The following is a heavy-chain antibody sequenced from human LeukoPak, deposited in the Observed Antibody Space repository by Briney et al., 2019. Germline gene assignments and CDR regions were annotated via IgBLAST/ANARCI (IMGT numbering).Heavy chain of an antibody. CDR3: AKAEHYYDSSGYKSRWFDP. V-gene: IGHV3-23*01. D-gene: IGHD3-22*01. CDR1: GFTFSSYA. Sequence: GGSLRLSCAASGFTFSSYALSWVRQAPGKGLEWVSAISGSGGSTYYADSVKGRFTISRDNSKNTLYLQMNSLRAEDTAVYYCAKAEHYYDSSGYKSRWFDPWGQGTLDTVSS. J-gene: IGHJ5*02. CDR2: ISGSGGST.